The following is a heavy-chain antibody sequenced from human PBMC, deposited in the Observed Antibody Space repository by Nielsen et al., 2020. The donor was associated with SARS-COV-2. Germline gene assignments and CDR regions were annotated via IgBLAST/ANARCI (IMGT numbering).Heavy chain of an antibody. CDR3: VSSWTAP. V-gene: IGHV3-48*03. J-gene: IGHJ5*02. D-gene: IGHD3-16*02. Sequence: GESLKISCAASGFTFSDYEMNWVRQSPGKGLEWVSYISSSGTTIYYADSVKGRFTISRDNAKNSLYLHMNSLKTEDTAVYYCVSSWTAPWGQGTLVTVSS. CDR2: ISSSGTTI. CDR1: GFTFSDYE.